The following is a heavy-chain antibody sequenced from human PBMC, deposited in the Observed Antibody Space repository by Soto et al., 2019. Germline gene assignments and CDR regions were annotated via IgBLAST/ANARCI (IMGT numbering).Heavy chain of an antibody. CDR2: IHYSGST. J-gene: IGHJ4*02. Sequence: QVQLQESGPGLVKPSETLSLTCTVSGGSISNYYWSWIRQPPGKGLEWIGYIHYSGSTKYNPSLKSRVAISADTSKNQFSLKLSSVTAADTATYYCARGHYDFWSGYFATIDYWGQGTLVTVS. CDR3: ARGHYDFWSGYFATIDY. V-gene: IGHV4-59*08. D-gene: IGHD3-3*01. CDR1: GGSISNYY.